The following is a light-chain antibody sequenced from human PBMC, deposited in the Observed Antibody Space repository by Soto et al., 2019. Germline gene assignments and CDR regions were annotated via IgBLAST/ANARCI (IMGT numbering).Light chain of an antibody. CDR1: QSINSW. V-gene: IGKV1-5*01. J-gene: IGKJ2*01. CDR2: DAS. Sequence: DIQMTQSPSTLSASVGDRVTITCWASQSINSWLAWYQQKPGKAPNLLISDASSLESGVPSRFSGSGSGTEFTLTISSLQPGDFATYYCQQYNYYPYTFGQGTKLEIK. CDR3: QQYNYYPYT.